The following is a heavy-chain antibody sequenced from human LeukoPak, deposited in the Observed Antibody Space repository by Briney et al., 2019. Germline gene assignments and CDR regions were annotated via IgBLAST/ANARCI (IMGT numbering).Heavy chain of an antibody. J-gene: IGHJ6*02. CDR3: ARDPWVCRSTSCYNYYYYYGMDV. CDR1: GFTFSSYG. Sequence: GGSLRLSCAASGFTFSSYGMHWVRQAPGKGLEWVAVIWYDGSNKYYADSVKGRFTISRDNSKNTLYLQMNSLRAEDTAVYYCARDPWVCRSTSCYNYYYYYGMDVWGQGTTVTVSS. D-gene: IGHD2-2*02. V-gene: IGHV3-33*01. CDR2: IWYDGSNK.